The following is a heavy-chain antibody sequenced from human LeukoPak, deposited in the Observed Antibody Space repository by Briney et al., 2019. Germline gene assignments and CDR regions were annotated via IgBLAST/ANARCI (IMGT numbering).Heavy chain of an antibody. CDR3: ARDLGYCTNGVCHTRFDY. V-gene: IGHV3-23*01. CDR1: GFTFSDYA. J-gene: IGHJ4*02. CDR2: LSGSGGST. Sequence: GGSLLLSCAASGFTFSDYAIHWVRQAPGKGLEWVSALSGSGGSTYYADSVKGRFTISRDNFKNTLYPQMNSLRAEDTAVYYCARDLGYCTNGVCHTRFDYWGQGTLVAVSS. D-gene: IGHD2-8*01.